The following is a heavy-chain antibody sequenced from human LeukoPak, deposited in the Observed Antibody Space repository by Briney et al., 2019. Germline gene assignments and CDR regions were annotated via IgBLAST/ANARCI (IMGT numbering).Heavy chain of an antibody. CDR3: ARSYYDFWSGDTYYFDY. Sequence: GASVKVSCKASGYTFTSYAMHWVRQAPGQRLEWMGWTNAGNGNTKYSQKFQGRVTITRDTSASTAYMELSSLRSEDTAVYYCARSYYDFWSGDTYYFDYWGQGTLVTVSS. CDR1: GYTFTSYA. CDR2: TNAGNGNT. V-gene: IGHV1-3*01. J-gene: IGHJ4*02. D-gene: IGHD3-3*01.